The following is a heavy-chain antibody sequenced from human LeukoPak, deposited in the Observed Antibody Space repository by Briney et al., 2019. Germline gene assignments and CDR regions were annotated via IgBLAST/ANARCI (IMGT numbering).Heavy chain of an antibody. V-gene: IGHV3-30*03. D-gene: IGHD6-19*01. CDR3: ARDPGRQYSSVADV. J-gene: IGHJ6*02. CDR2: ISYDGSNK. Sequence: PGGSLRLSCAASGFTFSSYGMHWVRQAPGKGLEWVAVISYDGSNKYYVDSVKGRFTISRDNAKNSLYLQMDSLRAEDTAVYYCARDPGRQYSSVADVWGQGTTVTVSS. CDR1: GFTFSSYG.